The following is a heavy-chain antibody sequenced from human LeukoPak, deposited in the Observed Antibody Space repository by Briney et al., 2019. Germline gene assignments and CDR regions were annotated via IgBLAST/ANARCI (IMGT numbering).Heavy chain of an antibody. CDR3: ARGSRMSYYNQPNRYYFDY. CDR1: GGSFSGYY. Sequence: SETLSLTCAVYGGSFSGYYWSWIRQPPGKALEWIGEINHSGSTNYNPSLKSRVTISVDTSKNQFSLKLSSVTAADTAVYYCARGSRMSYYNQPNRYYFDYWGQGTLVTVSS. D-gene: IGHD3-10*01. J-gene: IGHJ4*02. V-gene: IGHV4-34*01. CDR2: INHSGST.